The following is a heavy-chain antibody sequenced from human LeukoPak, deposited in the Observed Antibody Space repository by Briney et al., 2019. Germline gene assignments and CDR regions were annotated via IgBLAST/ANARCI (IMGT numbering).Heavy chain of an antibody. V-gene: IGHV3-23*01. J-gene: IGHJ4*02. D-gene: IGHD3-16*01. CDR2: ISESGGST. Sequence: GGSLRLSCAASGFTFSSYAMTWVRQAPGKGLEGGSSISESGGSTFYADSVKGQFTVSRDNSKNTVYLQMNSLRAEDTAVYYCAKDRLRGAGGYLGRGTLVTVSS. CDR3: AKDRLRGAGGY. CDR1: GFTFSSYA.